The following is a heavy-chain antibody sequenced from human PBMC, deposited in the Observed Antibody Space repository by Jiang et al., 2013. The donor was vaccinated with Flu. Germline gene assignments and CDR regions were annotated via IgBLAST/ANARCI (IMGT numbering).Heavy chain of an antibody. V-gene: IGHV4-30-2*04. CDR2: IYYSGST. CDR3: AREGGIAAAGPRDYFDY. Sequence: KGLEWIGYIYYSGSTYYNPSLKSRVTISVDTSKNQFSLKLSSVTAADTAVYYCAREGGIAAAGPRDYFDYWGQGTLVTVSS. D-gene: IGHD6-13*01. J-gene: IGHJ4*02.